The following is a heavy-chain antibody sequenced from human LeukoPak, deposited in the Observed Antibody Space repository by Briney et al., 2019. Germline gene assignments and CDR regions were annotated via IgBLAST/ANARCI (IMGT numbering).Heavy chain of an antibody. CDR3: ARGRIAVAGTLDY. J-gene: IGHJ4*02. CDR2: ISYDGSNK. D-gene: IGHD6-19*01. CDR1: GFTFSSYA. V-gene: IGHV3-30*04. Sequence: GRSLRLSCAASGFTFSSYAMHWVRQAPGKGLEWVAVISYDGSNKYYADSVKGRFTISRDNSKNTLYLQMNSLRAEDTAVYYCARGRIAVAGTLDYWGQGTLVTVSS.